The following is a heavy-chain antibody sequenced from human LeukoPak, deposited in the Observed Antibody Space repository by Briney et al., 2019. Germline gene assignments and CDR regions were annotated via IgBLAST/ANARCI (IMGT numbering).Heavy chain of an antibody. D-gene: IGHD3/OR15-3a*01. J-gene: IGHJ4*02. CDR2: IGDSGGST. Sequence: GGTLRLSCAASGCTFITHAMTWVRQAPGKGLEGVAGIGDSGGSTSFEDSVKGRFTISRDNSKNTLYLQMNRLGAEDTAVYYCAKVFDVWAGSYPPYYFDSWGQGSLVTVSS. CDR3: AKVFDVWAGSYPPYYFDS. V-gene: IGHV3-23*01. CDR1: GCTFITHA.